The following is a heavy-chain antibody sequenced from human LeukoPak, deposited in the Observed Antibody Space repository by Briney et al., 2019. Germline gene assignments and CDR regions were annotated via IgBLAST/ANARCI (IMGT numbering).Heavy chain of an antibody. V-gene: IGHV7-4-1*02. Sequence: AASVKVSCKASGYTFTSYAMNWVRQAPGQGLEWMGWINTNTGNPTYAQGFTGRFVFSLDTSVSTAYLEISSLKAEDTAVYYCATLYGSSWYYFDYCGQGTLVTVSS. D-gene: IGHD6-13*01. CDR1: GYTFTSYA. CDR3: ATLYGSSWYYFDY. CDR2: INTNTGNP. J-gene: IGHJ4*02.